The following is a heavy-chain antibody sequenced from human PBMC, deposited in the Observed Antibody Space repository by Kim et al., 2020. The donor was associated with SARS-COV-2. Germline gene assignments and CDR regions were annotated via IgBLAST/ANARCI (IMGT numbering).Heavy chain of an antibody. CDR1: GFTFSSYG. J-gene: IGHJ4*02. Sequence: GGSLRLSCAASGFTFSSYGMHWVRQAPGKGLEWVAVISYDGSNKYYADSVKGRFTISRDNSKNTLYLQMNSLRAEDTAVYYCAKGIRGKQQQGLERNYFDYWGQGTLVTVSS. CDR2: ISYDGSNK. V-gene: IGHV3-30*18. D-gene: IGHD6-13*01. CDR3: AKGIRGKQQQGLERNYFDY.